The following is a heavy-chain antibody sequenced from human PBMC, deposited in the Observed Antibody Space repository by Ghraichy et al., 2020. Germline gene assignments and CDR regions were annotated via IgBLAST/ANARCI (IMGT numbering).Heavy chain of an antibody. D-gene: IGHD2/OR15-2a*01. V-gene: IGHV4-39*01. CDR3: TRGRRREYYQYELDV. Sequence: SETLSLTCTVSGGSIRSSAYYWGWIRQFQGKGLEWIGSIYYIGNTYYNPSLKSRITISVDTSSNQFSLNLPSVTAADTAVYYCTRGRRREYYQYELDVWGQGTTVTVAS. CDR1: GGSIRSSAYY. J-gene: IGHJ6*02. CDR2: IYYIGNT.